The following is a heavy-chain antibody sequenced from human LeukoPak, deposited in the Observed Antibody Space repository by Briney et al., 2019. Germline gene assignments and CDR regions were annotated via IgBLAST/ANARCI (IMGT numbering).Heavy chain of an antibody. J-gene: IGHJ4*02. CDR1: GFTFSSYS. D-gene: IGHD6-6*01. Sequence: GSLRLSCAASGFTFSSYSMNWVRQAPGKGLEWVSSISSSSSYIYYADSVKGRFTISRDNAKNSLYLQMNSLRAEDTAVYYCARDLWDSSSSGYWGQGTLVTVSS. CDR3: ARDLWDSSSSGY. CDR2: ISSSSSYI. V-gene: IGHV3-21*01.